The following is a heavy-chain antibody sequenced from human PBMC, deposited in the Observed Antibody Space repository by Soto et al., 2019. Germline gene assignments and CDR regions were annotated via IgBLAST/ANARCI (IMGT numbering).Heavy chain of an antibody. CDR3: ATTPIVVVVAATYGWFDP. V-gene: IGHV1-24*01. Sequence: QVQLVQSGAEVKKPGASVKVSCKVSGYTLTELSMHWVRQAPGKGLEWMGGFDPEDGETIYAQKFPGRVTMTEDTSTDTAYLELSSLRSEDTAVYYCATTPIVVVVAATYGWFDPWGQGTLVTVSS. CDR1: GYTLTELS. CDR2: FDPEDGET. J-gene: IGHJ5*02. D-gene: IGHD2-15*01.